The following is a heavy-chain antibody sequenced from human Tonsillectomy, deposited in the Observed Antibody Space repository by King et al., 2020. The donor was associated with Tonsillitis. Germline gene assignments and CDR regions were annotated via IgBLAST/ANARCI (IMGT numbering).Heavy chain of an antibody. CDR2: ISYDGSNK. Sequence: QLVQSGGGVVQPGRSLRLSCAASRFTFSSYAMHWVRQAPGKGLEWVAVISYDGSNKYYADSVKGRFTISRDNSKNTLNLQMNSLRAEDTAVYYCVRVWFGELLSPPFDYWGQGTLVTVSS. V-gene: IGHV3-30-3*01. CDR3: VRVWFGELLSPPFDY. D-gene: IGHD3-10*01. CDR1: RFTFSSYA. J-gene: IGHJ4*02.